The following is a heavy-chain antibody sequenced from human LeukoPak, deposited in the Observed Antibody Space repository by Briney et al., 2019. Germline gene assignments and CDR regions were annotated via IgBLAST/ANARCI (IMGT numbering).Heavy chain of an antibody. J-gene: IGHJ5*02. V-gene: IGHV1-69*05. D-gene: IGHD2-15*01. CDR3: AREVVVAAANWFDP. CDR2: IIPIFGTA. Sequence: ASVKVSCKASGGTFSSYAISWVRQAPGQGLEWMGGIIPIFGTANYAQKFQGRVTITTDESTSTAYMELSSLRSEDTAVYYCAREVVVAAANWFDPWGQGTLVTVSS. CDR1: GGTFSSYA.